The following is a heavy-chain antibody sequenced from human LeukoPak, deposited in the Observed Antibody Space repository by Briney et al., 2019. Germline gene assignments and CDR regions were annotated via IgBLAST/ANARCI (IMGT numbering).Heavy chain of an antibody. CDR3: ARVVASYNWNDINWFDP. CDR2: IKQDGSEK. V-gene: IGHV3-7*01. J-gene: IGHJ5*02. D-gene: IGHD1-1*01. CDR1: GFTFSSYW. Sequence: GGSLRLSCAASGFTFSSYWMSWVRQAPGKGLEWVANIKQDGSEKYYVDSVKGRFTISRDNAKNSLYLQMNSLRAEDTAVYYCARVVASYNWNDINWFDPWGQGTLVTVSS.